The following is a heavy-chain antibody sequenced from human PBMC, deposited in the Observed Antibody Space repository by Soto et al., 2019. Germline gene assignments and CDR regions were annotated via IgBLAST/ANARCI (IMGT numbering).Heavy chain of an antibody. D-gene: IGHD3-10*01. J-gene: IGHJ4*02. CDR3: GRVSDFFYGSGSYYPIRFDY. V-gene: IGHV4-34*01. CDR2: INHSGST. Sequence: PSETLSLTCAVYGGSFSGYYWSWIRQPPGKGLEWIGEINHSGSTNYNPSLKSRVTISVDTSKNQFSLKLSSVTAADTAVYYCGRVSDFFYGSGSYYPIRFDYWGQGTLVTVSS. CDR1: GGSFSGYY.